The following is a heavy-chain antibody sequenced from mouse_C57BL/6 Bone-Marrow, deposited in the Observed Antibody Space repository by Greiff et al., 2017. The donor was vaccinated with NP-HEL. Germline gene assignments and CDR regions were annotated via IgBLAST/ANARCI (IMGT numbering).Heavy chain of an antibody. CDR2: IDPSDSET. V-gene: IGHV1-52*01. Sequence: QVQLKQPGAELVRPGSSVKLSCKASGYTFTSYWMHWVKQRPIQGLEWIGNIDPSDSETHYNQKFKDKATLTVDKSSSTAYMQLSSLTSEDFAVYYCASTNFDYWGQGTTLTVSS. CDR1: GYTFTSYW. J-gene: IGHJ2*01. CDR3: ASTNFDY.